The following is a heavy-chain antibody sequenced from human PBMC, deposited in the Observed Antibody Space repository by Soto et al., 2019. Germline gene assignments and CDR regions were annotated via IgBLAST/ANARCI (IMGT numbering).Heavy chain of an antibody. Sequence: PSETLSLTCTVSGGSISSHYWSWIRQPAGKGLEWIGRIYTSGSTNYNPSLKSRVTMSVDTSKNQFSLKLSSVTAADTAVYYCARTQYSGSYYSPGMDVWGQGTTVTVSS. V-gene: IGHV4-4*07. CDR1: GGSISSHY. D-gene: IGHD1-26*01. CDR3: ARTQYSGSYYSPGMDV. CDR2: IYTSGST. J-gene: IGHJ6*02.